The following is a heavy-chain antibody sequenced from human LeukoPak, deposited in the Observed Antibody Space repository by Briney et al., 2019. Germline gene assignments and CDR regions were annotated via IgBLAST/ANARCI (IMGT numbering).Heavy chain of an antibody. Sequence: PSETLSLTCAVYGGSFSGYYWSWIRQPPGKGLEWIGEINHSGSTNYNPSLKSRVTISVDTSKNQFSLKLSSVTAADTAVYYCARDLSSWPKEVYFDYWGQGTLVTVSS. CDR1: GGSFSGYY. CDR2: INHSGST. V-gene: IGHV4-34*01. CDR3: ARDLSSWPKEVYFDY. J-gene: IGHJ4*02. D-gene: IGHD2-15*01.